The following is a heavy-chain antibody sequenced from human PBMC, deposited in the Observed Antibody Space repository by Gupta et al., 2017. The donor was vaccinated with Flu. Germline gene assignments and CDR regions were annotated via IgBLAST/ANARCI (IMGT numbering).Heavy chain of an antibody. J-gene: IGHJ5*02. CDR3: ARVRVRASDA. V-gene: IGHV4-59*11. D-gene: IGHD3-10*01. CDR2: VYYRVCT. Sequence: HVHLRVSRPGPVEPSESPSLTCTVSGDTIPHHYSSWIRQTPGKGLEWIGNVYYRVCTTPNPSLRSRLIKSMDTTNSQLALKLSSVTAADTAEYYCARVRVRASDAWGQGILVTVSS. CDR1: GDTIPHHY.